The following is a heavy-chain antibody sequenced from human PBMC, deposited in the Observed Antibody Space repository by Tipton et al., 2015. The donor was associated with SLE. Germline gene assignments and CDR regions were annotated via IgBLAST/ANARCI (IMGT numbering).Heavy chain of an antibody. CDR3: ARQLGYSSSWYQNNWFDP. D-gene: IGHD6-13*01. CDR2: IYYSGST. CDR1: GGSISSSSYY. Sequence: LRLSCTVSGGSISSSSYYWGWIRQPPGKGLEWIGSIYYSGSTYYNPSLKSRVTISVDTSKNQFSLKMSSVTAADTAVYYCARQLGYSSSWYQNNWFDPWGQGTLVTVSS. V-gene: IGHV4-39*07. J-gene: IGHJ5*02.